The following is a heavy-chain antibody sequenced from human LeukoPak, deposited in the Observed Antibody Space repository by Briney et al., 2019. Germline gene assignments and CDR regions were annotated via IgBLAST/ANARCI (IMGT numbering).Heavy chain of an antibody. CDR1: GGSISSGGYY. CDR3: ARGGGPHDAFDI. D-gene: IGHD3-16*01. V-gene: IGHV4-31*03. CDR2: IYYSGST. Sequence: TSQTLSLTCTVSGGSISSGGYYWSWTRQHPGKGLEWIGYIYYSGSTYYNPSLKSRVTISVDTSKNQFSLKLSSVTAADTAVYYCARGGGPHDAFDIWGQGTMVTVSS. J-gene: IGHJ3*02.